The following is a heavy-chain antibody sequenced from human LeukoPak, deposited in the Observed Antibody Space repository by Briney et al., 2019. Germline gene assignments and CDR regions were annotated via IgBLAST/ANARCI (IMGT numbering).Heavy chain of an antibody. V-gene: IGHV1-2*02. Sequence: ASVTVSFKTTGYTFTVKFLHWLRQAPGQGLEWMGGIDPKSGGPVYGQNFRGRVTVTRDTSVSTAHMELSRLISDDTAVYFCALENCYVDTGCSKSFDYWGQGTLVTVSS. CDR2: IDPKSGGP. J-gene: IGHJ4*02. D-gene: IGHD3-9*01. CDR1: GYTFTVKF. CDR3: ALENCYVDTGCSKSFDY.